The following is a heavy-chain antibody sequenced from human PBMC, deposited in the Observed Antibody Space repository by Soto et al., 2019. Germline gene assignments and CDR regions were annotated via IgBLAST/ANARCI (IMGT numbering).Heavy chain of an antibody. D-gene: IGHD3-10*01. J-gene: IGHJ2*01. CDR3: AICEEFWYCDL. CDR1: GGAFSGYY. Sequence: QVQLQPWGAGLLKPSETLSLTCAVYGGAFSGYYWSWIRQPPGKGLEWIGEINHSGSTNYNPSLKSRVTISVDTSKNQFSLKLSSVTAADTAVYYCAICEEFWYCDLWGRGTLVTVSS. V-gene: IGHV4-34*01. CDR2: INHSGST.